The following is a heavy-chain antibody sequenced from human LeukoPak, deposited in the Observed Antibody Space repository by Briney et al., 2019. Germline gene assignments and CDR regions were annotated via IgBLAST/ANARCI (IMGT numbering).Heavy chain of an antibody. J-gene: IGHJ5*02. CDR1: GYTFTSYD. D-gene: IGHD1-14*01. CDR3: AISNRPPFSAFYNWFDP. CDR2: MNPNSGNT. V-gene: IGHV1-8*03. Sequence: GASVKVSCKASGYTFTSYDINWVRQATGQGLEWMGWMNPNSGNTGYAQKFQGRVTITRNTSISTAYMELSSLRSEDTAVYYCAISNRPPFSAFYNWFDPWGQGTLVTVSS.